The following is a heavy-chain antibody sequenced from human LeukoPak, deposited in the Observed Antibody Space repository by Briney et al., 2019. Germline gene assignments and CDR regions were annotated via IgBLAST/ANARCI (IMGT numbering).Heavy chain of an antibody. CDR1: GGSFSGYY. Sequence: PSETLSLTCAVYGGSFSGYYWSWIRQPPGKGLEWIGEINHSGSTNYNPSLKSRVTISVDTSKNQFSLKLSSVTAADTAVYYCARLTGPWGQGTLVTVSS. CDR2: INHSGST. CDR3: ARLTGP. J-gene: IGHJ5*02. V-gene: IGHV4-34*01.